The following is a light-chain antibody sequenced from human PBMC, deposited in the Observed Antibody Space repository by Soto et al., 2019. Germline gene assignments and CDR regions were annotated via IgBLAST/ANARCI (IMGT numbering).Light chain of an antibody. CDR3: QQYGSSPTWT. Sequence: EIVLTLSPGTLSLSPGERATLSCRASQSVSSNYLAWYQQKPGQAPRLLIYGASSRATGIPDRFSGSGSGTDFTLTISRLEPEDFAVYYCQQYGSSPTWTFGQGTKV. CDR1: QSVSSNY. J-gene: IGKJ1*01. V-gene: IGKV3-20*01. CDR2: GAS.